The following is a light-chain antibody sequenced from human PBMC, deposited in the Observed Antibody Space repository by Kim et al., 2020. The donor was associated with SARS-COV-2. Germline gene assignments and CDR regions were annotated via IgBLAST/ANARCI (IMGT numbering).Light chain of an antibody. CDR2: SND. J-gene: IGLJ2*01. Sequence: ELTQPPSASGTPGQRVTISCSGSTSNIGSNVVNWYQQLPGTAPKLLLYSNDQRPSGVPDRFSGSKSGTSASLAISGLQSEDDTDYYCATWDDSLNAVVFGGGTQLTVL. CDR3: ATWDDSLNAVV. V-gene: IGLV1-44*01. CDR1: TSNIGSNV.